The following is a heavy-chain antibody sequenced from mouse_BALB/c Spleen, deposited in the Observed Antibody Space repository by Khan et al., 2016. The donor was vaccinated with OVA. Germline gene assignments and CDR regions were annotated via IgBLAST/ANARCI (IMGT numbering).Heavy chain of an antibody. J-gene: IGHJ2*01. CDR3: ARKEALYYFDY. V-gene: IGHV1S132*01. D-gene: IGHD1-1*01. CDR2: IYPGTDNT. Sequence: QVQLQQSGAELVRPGASVKLSCKTSGYIFTSYWIHWVKQRSGQGLEWIARIYPGTDNTYFNEKLKDKATLTADKSSSTAYMHLNSLKSEDSAVYFCARKEALYYFDYWGQGTTLTVSS. CDR1: GYIFTSYW.